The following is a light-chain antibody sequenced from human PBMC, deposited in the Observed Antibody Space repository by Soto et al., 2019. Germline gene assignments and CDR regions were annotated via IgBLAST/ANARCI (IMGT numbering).Light chain of an antibody. V-gene: IGKV3-20*01. CDR3: QQYGGSPRT. CDR1: QSVRSSY. J-gene: IGKJ1*01. CDR2: AAS. Sequence: EIVLTQSPGTLSLSPGERATLSCRASQSVRSSYLAWYQQKPGQAPRLLIYAASSRATGIPDRFSGSRSGTDYTLTISRLEPEDFAVYYCQQYGGSPRTFGQGTKVDIK.